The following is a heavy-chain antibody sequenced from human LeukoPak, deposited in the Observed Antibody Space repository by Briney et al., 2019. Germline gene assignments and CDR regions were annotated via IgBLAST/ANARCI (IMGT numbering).Heavy chain of an antibody. CDR2: IIPIFGTA. D-gene: IGHD3-22*01. V-gene: IGHV1-69*13. Sequence: SVKVSCKASGGTFISYAISWVRQAPGQGLEWMGGIIPIFGTANYAQKFQGRVTITADESTSTAYMELSSLRSEDTAVYYCARALVTYYYDSSGSNRAFDIWGQGTMVTVSS. CDR1: GGTFISYA. J-gene: IGHJ3*02. CDR3: ARALVTYYYDSSGSNRAFDI.